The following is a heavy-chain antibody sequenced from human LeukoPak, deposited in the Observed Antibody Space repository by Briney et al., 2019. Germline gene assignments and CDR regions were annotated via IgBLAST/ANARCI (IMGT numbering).Heavy chain of an antibody. V-gene: IGHV3-11*04. CDR1: GFTVSNNY. D-gene: IGHD3-22*01. J-gene: IGHJ4*02. CDR2: INGGGSPI. Sequence: GGSLRLSCAASGFTVSNNYMSWVRQAPGKGLEWVAYINGGGSPIYYADSVRGRFTISRDNAKNSLYLQMNSLRPEDTAVYFCAKDRSFYDSGGFRNFDLWGQGTLVTVSS. CDR3: AKDRSFYDSGGFRNFDL.